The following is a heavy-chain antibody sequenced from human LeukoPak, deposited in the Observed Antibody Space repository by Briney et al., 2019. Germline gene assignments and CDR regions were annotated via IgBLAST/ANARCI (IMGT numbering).Heavy chain of an antibody. J-gene: IGHJ4*02. D-gene: IGHD3-22*01. CDR1: GFTFSSYG. CDR3: AKGLMSYYDSSGYYYFDY. Sequence: GGSLRLSCAASGFTFSSYGMHWVRQAPGKGLEWVAVISYDGSNKYYADSVKGRFTISRDNSKNTLYLQMNSLRAEDTAVYYCAKGLMSYYDSSGYYYFDYWGQGTLVTVSS. V-gene: IGHV3-30*18. CDR2: ISYDGSNK.